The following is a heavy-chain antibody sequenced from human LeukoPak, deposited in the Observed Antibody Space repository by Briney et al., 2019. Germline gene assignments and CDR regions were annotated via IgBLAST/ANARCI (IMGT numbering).Heavy chain of an antibody. CDR1: GFTFSSYG. J-gene: IGHJ4*02. V-gene: IGHV3-30*18. CDR3: AKEGFGNYYSAYFDY. CDR2: ISYEGSTS. D-gene: IGHD1-26*01. Sequence: PGTSLRLSCAASGFTFSSYGMQWVRQAPGKGLERVAVISYEGSTSYYADSVKGRFTISRDNSKNTLYLQMNGLRAEDTAVYYCAKEGFGNYYSAYFDYWGQGTLVTVSS.